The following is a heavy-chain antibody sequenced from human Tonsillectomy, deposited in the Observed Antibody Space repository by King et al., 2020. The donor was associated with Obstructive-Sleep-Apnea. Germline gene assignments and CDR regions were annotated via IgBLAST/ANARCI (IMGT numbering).Heavy chain of an antibody. V-gene: IGHV2-5*02. J-gene: IGHJ4*02. Sequence: TLKESGPTLVKPTQTLTLTCTFSGFSLSTSGVGVGWIRQPPGKALEWLALIYWDDVKRYSPSLKSRLTITKDTSKNQVVLTMTNMDPVDTATYYCAHVLWFGANPDYWGQGTLVTVSS. D-gene: IGHD3-10*01. CDR2: IYWDDVK. CDR3: AHVLWFGANPDY. CDR1: GFSLSTSGVG.